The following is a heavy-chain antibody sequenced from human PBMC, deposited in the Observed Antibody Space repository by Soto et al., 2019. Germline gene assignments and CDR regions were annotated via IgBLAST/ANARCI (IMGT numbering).Heavy chain of an antibody. J-gene: IGHJ4*02. V-gene: IGHV4-30-4*01. D-gene: IGHD3-10*02. Sequence: SETLSLTCTVSGGSISSGDYYWSWIRQPPGKGLEWIGYIYYSGSTYYNPSLKSRVTISVDTSKNQFSLKLSSVTAADTAVYYCARGFGPYVTRSFDYWGQGTLVTVSS. CDR3: ARGFGPYVTRSFDY. CDR1: GGSISSGDYY. CDR2: IYYSGST.